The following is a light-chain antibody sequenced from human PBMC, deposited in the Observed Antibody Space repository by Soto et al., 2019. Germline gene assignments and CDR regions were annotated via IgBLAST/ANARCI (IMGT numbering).Light chain of an antibody. J-gene: IGKJ5*01. V-gene: IGKV1D-12*01. CDR2: AAS. Sequence: DLQMNQSPSSVSVSVGDRVTITCRASQGISRWLAWYQQKPGKAPKLLVYAASSLQSGVPSRFSGSGSGTDFTLTISSLQPEDFATYYCQQANSFPITFGQGTRLEIK. CDR1: QGISRW. CDR3: QQANSFPIT.